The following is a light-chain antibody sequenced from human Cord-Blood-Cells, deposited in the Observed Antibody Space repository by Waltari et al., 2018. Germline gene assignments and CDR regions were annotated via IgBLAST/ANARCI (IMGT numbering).Light chain of an antibody. J-gene: IGKJ5*01. CDR3: QQHNSYPCT. CDR1: QGISSY. Sequence: DIQLTQTPSLLSASVGDRVTITCRASQGISSYLAWYQQKPGKAPKLLIYAASTLQSGVPSRFSGSGSGTEFTLTISSLQPEDFATYYCQQHNSYPCTFGQGTRLEIK. CDR2: AAS. V-gene: IGKV1-9*01.